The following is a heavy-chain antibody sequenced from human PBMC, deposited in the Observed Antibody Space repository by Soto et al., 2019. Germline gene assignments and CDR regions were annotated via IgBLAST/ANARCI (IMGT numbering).Heavy chain of an antibody. V-gene: IGHV3-64*01. CDR3: ATQGRAVSSYYFDY. Sequence: EVQLVESGGGLVQPGGSLRLSCAASGFTFSSYAMHWVRQARGKGLEYVSAISSNGGSTYYAISVKGRFSISRDNSKNTLYLQMGSLRSEDMAVYYCATQGRAVSSYYFDYWGQGTLVTVSS. CDR2: ISSNGGST. J-gene: IGHJ4*02. CDR1: GFTFSSYA. D-gene: IGHD3-10*01.